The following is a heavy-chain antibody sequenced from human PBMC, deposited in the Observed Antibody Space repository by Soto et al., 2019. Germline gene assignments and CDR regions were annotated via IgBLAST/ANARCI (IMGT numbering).Heavy chain of an antibody. V-gene: IGHV4-59*02. Sequence: QVQLQESGPGLVKPSETLSLTCSISGGSVNTYFWSWIRQPPGKGLEYIGWFYYTGGTNYNSSLMGRVTISLDASNNEISLKMKSVTATDTAVYYCARSGLTFAGVVWGQGTLVTVSS. CDR1: GGSVNTYF. D-gene: IGHD3-16*01. CDR3: ARSGLTFAGVV. CDR2: FYYTGGT. J-gene: IGHJ4*02.